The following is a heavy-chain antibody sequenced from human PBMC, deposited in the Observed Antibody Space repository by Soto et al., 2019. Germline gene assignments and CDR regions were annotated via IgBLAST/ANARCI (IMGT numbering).Heavy chain of an antibody. CDR1: GYSFTGHY. CDR3: ARGSSGSYFDY. V-gene: IGHV1-2*02. D-gene: IGHD6-19*01. CDR2: FNPNSGGT. Sequence: GASVKVSCKASGYSFTGHYIHWVRQAPGQGLEWMGWFNPNSGGTSYAQRFQGRVTMTTDTSISTAYMELSRLRSDDTAVYYCARGSSGSYFDYWGQGTLVTVSS. J-gene: IGHJ4*02.